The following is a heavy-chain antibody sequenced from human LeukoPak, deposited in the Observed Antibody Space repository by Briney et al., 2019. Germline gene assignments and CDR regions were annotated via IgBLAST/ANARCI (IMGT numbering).Heavy chain of an antibody. CDR2: ISSGSSYI. V-gene: IGHV3-21*01. J-gene: IGHJ4*02. D-gene: IGHD3-9*01. CDR1: GFTFSSYS. CDR3: ARQNDILTGPFDY. Sequence: GSLRLSCAASGFTFSSYSMNWVRQAPGKGLEWVSSISSGSSYIYYADSVKGRFTISRDNAKNSLYLQMNSLRAEDTAVYYCARQNDILTGPFDYWGQGTLVTVSS.